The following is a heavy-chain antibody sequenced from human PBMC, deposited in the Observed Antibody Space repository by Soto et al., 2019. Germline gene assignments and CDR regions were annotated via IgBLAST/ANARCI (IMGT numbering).Heavy chain of an antibody. CDR3: AKGLSGHYYDF. CDR2: ISDYGANT. D-gene: IGHD3-22*01. V-gene: IGHV3-23*02. CDR1: GF. J-gene: IGHJ4*02. Sequence: EVQVLESGGGLVQPGGSLRLSCAASGFMSWVRQAPGKGLEWVSAISDYGANTYYVDTVKGRFTISRDNDKNTLYLQMNSLRDEDTAVYYCAKGLSGHYYDFRGQGTLVTVS.